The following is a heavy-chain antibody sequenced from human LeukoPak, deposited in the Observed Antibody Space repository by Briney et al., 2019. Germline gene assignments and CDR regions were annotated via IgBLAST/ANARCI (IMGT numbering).Heavy chain of an antibody. V-gene: IGHV4-34*01. J-gene: IGHJ6*02. CDR1: GGSFSGYY. D-gene: IGHD2-15*01. CDR2: INHSGST. CDR3: ASAGYCSGGSCSHYYYYYGMDV. Sequence: NPSETLSLTCAVYGGSFSGYYWSWIRQPPGKGLEWIGEINHSGSTNYNPSLKSRVTISVDTSKNQFSLKLSSVTAADTAVYYCASAGYCSGGSCSHYYYYYGMDVWGQGTTVTVSS.